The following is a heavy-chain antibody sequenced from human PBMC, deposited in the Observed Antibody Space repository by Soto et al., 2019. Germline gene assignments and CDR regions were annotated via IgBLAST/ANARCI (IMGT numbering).Heavy chain of an antibody. Sequence: RGGSLRLSCAASGFTFSSYAMIWVRQAPGKGLEWVSGVGGSGEYTYYADSVKGRFTISRDNSKNTVYLQISSLRAEDTAVYYCAKVLTGYYYYFEYWGQGTLVTVSS. CDR2: VGGSGEYT. D-gene: IGHD3-9*01. CDR1: GFTFSSYA. V-gene: IGHV3-23*01. J-gene: IGHJ4*02. CDR3: AKVLTGYYYYFEY.